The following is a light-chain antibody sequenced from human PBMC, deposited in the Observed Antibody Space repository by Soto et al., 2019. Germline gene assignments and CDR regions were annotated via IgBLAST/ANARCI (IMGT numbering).Light chain of an antibody. V-gene: IGKV2-28*01. CDR2: LGS. Sequence: EIVMTQSPLSLPVTPGEPASISCRSSQSLLHSNGYNYLNWYLQKPGQSPQLLIYLGSNRASGVPARFSGGGSGTDFTLKISRVEAEDVGVYYCLQALQAPMYTFGQGTKLEV. CDR1: QSLLHSNGYNY. J-gene: IGKJ2*01. CDR3: LQALQAPMYT.